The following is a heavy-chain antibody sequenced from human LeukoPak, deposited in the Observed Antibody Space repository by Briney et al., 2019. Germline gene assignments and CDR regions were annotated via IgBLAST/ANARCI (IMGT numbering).Heavy chain of an antibody. CDR2: IRYDGSNK. Sequence: GGSLRLSCAASGFTFSSYGMHWVRQAPGKGLEWVAFIRYDGSNKYYADSVKGRFTISRDNSKNTLYLQMNSLRAEDTAVYYCARLWFGVGYHYYYYMDVWGKGTTVTVSS. CDR3: ARLWFGVGYHYYYYMDV. CDR1: GFTFSSYG. V-gene: IGHV3-30*02. J-gene: IGHJ6*03. D-gene: IGHD3-10*01.